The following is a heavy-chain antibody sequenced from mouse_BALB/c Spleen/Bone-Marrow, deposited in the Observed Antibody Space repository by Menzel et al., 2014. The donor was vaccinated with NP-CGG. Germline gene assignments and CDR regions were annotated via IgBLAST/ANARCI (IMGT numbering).Heavy chain of an antibody. Sequence: QVQLKESGPGLVQPSQRLSITCTVSGFSLNNYGVHWVRQSPGKGLEWLGVIWSGGSTDYNAAFISRLSISKDNSKSQVFFKINSLQANDTAIYYCVRKGSFGNYAMDYWGQGTSVTVSS. CDR2: IWSGGST. J-gene: IGHJ4*01. CDR1: GFSLNNYG. D-gene: IGHD1-1*02. V-gene: IGHV2-2*02. CDR3: VRKGSFGNYAMDY.